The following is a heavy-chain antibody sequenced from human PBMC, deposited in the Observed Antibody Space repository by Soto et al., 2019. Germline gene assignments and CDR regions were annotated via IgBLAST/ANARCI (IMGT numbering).Heavy chain of an antibody. Sequence: SQTLSLTCTVSGTSISSSDYYWGWIRQPPGKGLEWITSIYYTGMTYYNPSLKSRVTISVDRSKNQLSLKLNSVTAADRAVYYCAKNWNWGSLVHLGQGTLVTGS. V-gene: IGHV4-39*01. CDR2: IYYTGMT. J-gene: IGHJ4*02. D-gene: IGHD7-27*01. CDR1: GTSISSSDYY. CDR3: AKNWNWGSLVH.